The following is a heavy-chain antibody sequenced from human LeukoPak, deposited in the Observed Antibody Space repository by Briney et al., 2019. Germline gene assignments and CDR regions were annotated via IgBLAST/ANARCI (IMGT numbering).Heavy chain of an antibody. CDR1: GGSISSYY. V-gene: IGHV4-59*08. D-gene: IGHD3-22*01. CDR3: ARHKGVVMGPYYFDY. CDR2: IYYSGST. Sequence: SETLSLTCTVSGGSISSYYWSWIRQPPEKGLEWIGYIYYSGSTNYNPSLKSRVTISVDTSKNQFSLKLSSVTAADTAVYYCARHKGVVMGPYYFDYWGQGTLVTVSS. J-gene: IGHJ4*02.